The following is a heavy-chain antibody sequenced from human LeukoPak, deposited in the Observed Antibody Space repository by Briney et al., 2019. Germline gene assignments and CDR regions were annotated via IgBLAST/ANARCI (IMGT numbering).Heavy chain of an antibody. CDR1: GFTLSSYE. CDR3: AKAPVTSCRGAFCYPFDY. D-gene: IGHD2-15*01. Sequence: GGSLRLSCTVSGFTLSSYEMSWIRQAPGKGLEWVSSIDYDGGSGHYADSVKGRFTISRDNSNNTLFLHLNSLRGEDTAVYYCAKAPVTSCRGAFCYPFDYCGQGTLVTVSS. J-gene: IGHJ4*02. CDR2: IDYDGGSG. V-gene: IGHV3-23*01.